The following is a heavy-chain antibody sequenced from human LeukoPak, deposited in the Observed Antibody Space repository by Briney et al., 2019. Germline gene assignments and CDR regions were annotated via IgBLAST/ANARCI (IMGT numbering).Heavy chain of an antibody. Sequence: SETLSLTCTVSGGSISSYYWSWIRQPPGKGLEWIGYIYYSGSTNYNPSLKSRVTISVDTSKNQFSLKLSSVTAADTAVYYCARHKYSYGFDYWGQGTLVIVSS. CDR3: ARHKYSYGFDY. CDR1: GGSISSYY. J-gene: IGHJ4*02. D-gene: IGHD5-18*01. CDR2: IYYSGST. V-gene: IGHV4-59*08.